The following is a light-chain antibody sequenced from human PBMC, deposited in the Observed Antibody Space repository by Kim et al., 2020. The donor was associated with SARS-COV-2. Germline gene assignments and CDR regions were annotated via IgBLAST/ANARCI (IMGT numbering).Light chain of an antibody. CDR1: SSDVGGYIH. CDR2: DVN. Sequence: GQSVTISCTGTSSDVGGYIHVSWYQQHPGKAPKLMIYDVNKRPSGASDRFSGSKSANTASLTISGLQAEDEAEYYCASFASSTTWVFGGGTQLTVL. CDR3: ASFASSTTWV. J-gene: IGLJ3*02. V-gene: IGLV2-14*04.